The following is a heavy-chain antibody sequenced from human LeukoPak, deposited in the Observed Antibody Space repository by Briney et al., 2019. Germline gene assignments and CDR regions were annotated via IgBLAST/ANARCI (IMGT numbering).Heavy chain of an antibody. Sequence: PGGSLRLSCAASGFTFGSYAMSWVRQAPGKGLEWVSAISNSGLGNTYYADSVKGRFTISRDNSENTLYLQMNSLKAEDTAVYYCAKRGSGGYEFDYWGQGTLVTVSS. CDR2: ISNSGLGNT. CDR3: AKRGSGGYEFDY. CDR1: GFTFGSYA. V-gene: IGHV3-23*01. D-gene: IGHD6-19*01. J-gene: IGHJ4*02.